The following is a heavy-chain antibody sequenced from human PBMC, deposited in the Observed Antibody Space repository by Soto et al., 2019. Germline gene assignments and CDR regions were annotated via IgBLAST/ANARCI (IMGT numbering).Heavy chain of an antibody. CDR2: IKSDGSVT. J-gene: IGHJ5*02. CDR1: GITINDYW. CDR3: ARSDWFDP. Sequence: PGGSLRLSCVASGITINDYWMSWVRQVPGKGLVWVSRIKSDGSVTSYADSVKGRFTISRDNAKNTLYLQMNSLRAEDTAVYYCARSDWFDPWGQGTLVTVSS. V-gene: IGHV3-74*01.